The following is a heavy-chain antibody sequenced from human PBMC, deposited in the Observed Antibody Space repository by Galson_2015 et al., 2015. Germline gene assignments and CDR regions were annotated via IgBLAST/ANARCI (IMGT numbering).Heavy chain of an antibody. CDR1: GFTFSSYG. Sequence: SLRLSCAASGFTFSSYGMHWVRQAPGKGLEWVAVISYDGSNKYYADSVKGRFTISRDNSKNTLYLQMNSLRAEDTAVYYCAKGDSILTILNWFDPWGQGTLVTVSS. CDR3: AKGDSILTILNWFDP. J-gene: IGHJ5*02. D-gene: IGHD2-2*02. CDR2: ISYDGSNK. V-gene: IGHV3-30*18.